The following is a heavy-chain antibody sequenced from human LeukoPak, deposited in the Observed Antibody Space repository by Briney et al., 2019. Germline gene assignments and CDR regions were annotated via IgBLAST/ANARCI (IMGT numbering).Heavy chain of an antibody. V-gene: IGHV4-34*01. Sequence: GSLRLSCAASGFTFSSSFMTWIRQAPGKGLEWIGEINPSGRISYNPSLKSRLTISVDASKNQFSLNLRSLTAADTAVYYCARGRQEVSMIVVVMTAVSYYLDVWGKGTTVTVS. CDR3: ARGRQEVSMIVVVMTAVSYYLDV. D-gene: IGHD3-22*01. J-gene: IGHJ6*03. CDR2: INPSGRI. CDR1: GFTFSSSF.